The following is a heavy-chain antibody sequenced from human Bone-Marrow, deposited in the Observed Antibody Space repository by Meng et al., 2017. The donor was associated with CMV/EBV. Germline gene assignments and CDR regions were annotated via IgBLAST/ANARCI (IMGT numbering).Heavy chain of an antibody. V-gene: IGHV1-2*02. J-gene: IGHJ4*02. CDR3: ARESYSYSGSYED. D-gene: IGHD1-26*01. CDR2: INPNSGGT. Sequence: ASVKVSCKASGYTFTGYYMHWVRQAPGQGLEWMGWINPNSGGTNYAQKFQGRVTMTRDTSISTAYMELSRLRSDDTAVYYCARESYSYSGSYEDWGQGTLVTVSS. CDR1: GYTFTGYY.